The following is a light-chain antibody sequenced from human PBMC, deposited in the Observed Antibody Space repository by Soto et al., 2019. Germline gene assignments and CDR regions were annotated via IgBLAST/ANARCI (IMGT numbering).Light chain of an antibody. Sequence: DIPMTQSPASLSASVGDRVTITCRASQSISGFLSWFQQKPGKAPKLLIYGATTLQRGVPSRFSGSGSGTDFSLTITSLQPEYFANYYCQQSYHTPITFGRGTRLDIK. V-gene: IGKV1-39*01. J-gene: IGKJ5*01. CDR2: GAT. CDR1: QSISGF. CDR3: QQSYHTPIT.